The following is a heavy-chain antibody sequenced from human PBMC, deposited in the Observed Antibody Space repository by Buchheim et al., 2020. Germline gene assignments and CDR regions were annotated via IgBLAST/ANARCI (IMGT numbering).Heavy chain of an antibody. V-gene: IGHV3-7*03. CDR3: ARDDCSSTSCYYYYGMDV. Sequence: EVQLVESGGGLVQPGGSLRLSCAASGFTFSSYWMSWVRQAPGKGLEWVANIKQDGSEKYYVDSGKGRFTISRDNAKNSLYLQMNSLRAEDTAVYYCARDDCSSTSCYYYYGMDVWGQGTT. D-gene: IGHD2-2*01. CDR1: GFTFSSYW. CDR2: IKQDGSEK. J-gene: IGHJ6*02.